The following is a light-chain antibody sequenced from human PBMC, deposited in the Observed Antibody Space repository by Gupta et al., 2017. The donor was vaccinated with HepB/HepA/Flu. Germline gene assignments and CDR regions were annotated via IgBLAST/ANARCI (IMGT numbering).Light chain of an antibody. CDR2: AAS. V-gene: IGKV1-39*01. CDR1: QSISTS. CDR3: HQTDSTLWA. Sequence: DIQMTQSPSSLSASVGDRVTITCRASQSISTSLNWYQQKPGKAPNLLIYAASSLQSGVPSRFSGSGSGTDFTLTISSLQPEDFATYYCHQTDSTLWAFGQGTKVEFK. J-gene: IGKJ1*01.